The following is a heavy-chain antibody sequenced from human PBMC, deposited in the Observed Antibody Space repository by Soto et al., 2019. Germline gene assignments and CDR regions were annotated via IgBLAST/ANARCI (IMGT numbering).Heavy chain of an antibody. D-gene: IGHD6-19*01. CDR2: IIPIFGTA. V-gene: IGHV1-69*13. CDR3: AITVRSSGWYVRNFDY. CDR1: GGTFSSYA. Sequence: GASVKVSCKASGGTFSSYAISWVRQAPGQGLEWMGGIIPIFGTADYAQKFQGRVTITADESTSTAYMELSSLRSEDTAVYYCAITVRSSGWYVRNFDYWGQGTLVTVSS. J-gene: IGHJ4*02.